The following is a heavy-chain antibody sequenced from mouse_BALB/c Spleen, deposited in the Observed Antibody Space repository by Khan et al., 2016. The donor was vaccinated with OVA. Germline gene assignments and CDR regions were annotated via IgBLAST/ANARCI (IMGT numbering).Heavy chain of an antibody. V-gene: IGHV1-9*01. J-gene: IGHJ2*01. CDR3: ARPYAADY. CDR2: ILPGTGGP. D-gene: IGHD1-1*01. Sequence: QVQLKQSGAELMKPGASVKISCKATGYSFRSYWMEWVKQRPGHGLEWIGEILPGTGGPHYNETFKGKATFTADTSSKTAYMQLRSLTSEDSAVYYCARPYAADYWGQGTTLSVSS. CDR1: GYSFRSYW.